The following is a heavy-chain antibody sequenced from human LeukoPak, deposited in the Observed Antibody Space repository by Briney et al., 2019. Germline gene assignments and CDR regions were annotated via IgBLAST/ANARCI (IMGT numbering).Heavy chain of an antibody. V-gene: IGHV1-69*01. D-gene: IGHD3-22*01. J-gene: IGHJ4*02. CDR3: ARDGIYDSSGYYYG. Sequence: GASVKVSCKASGGTFSSYAISWVRQAPGQGLEWMGGIIPIFGTANYAQKFQGRVTITADESTSTAYMELSSLRSEDTAVYYCARDGIYDSSGYYYGWGQGTLVTVSS. CDR2: IIPIFGTA. CDR1: GGTFSSYA.